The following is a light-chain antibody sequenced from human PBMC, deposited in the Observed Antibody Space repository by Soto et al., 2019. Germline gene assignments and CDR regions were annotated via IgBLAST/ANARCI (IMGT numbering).Light chain of an antibody. V-gene: IGKV2-28*01. CDR2: LGS. CDR1: QSLLHSNGYNY. CDR3: MQALQTLGT. J-gene: IGKJ1*01. Sequence: DIVMTQSPLSLPVTPGEPASISCRSSQSLLHSNGYNYLDWYLQKPGQSPQLLIYLGSNRASGVPDRFSGSGSGTDFTVKISRVEAEDVGVYYCMQALQTLGTFGQGTKVEIK.